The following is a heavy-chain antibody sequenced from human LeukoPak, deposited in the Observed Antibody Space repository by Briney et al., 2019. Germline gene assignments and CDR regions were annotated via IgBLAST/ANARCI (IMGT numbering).Heavy chain of an antibody. J-gene: IGHJ4*02. Sequence: TGGSLRLSCAASGFTFSSDSMNWVRQAPGKGLEWVSSISSSSSYIYYADSVKGRFTISRDNAENSLYLQMNSLRAEDTAVYYCARGYYYDSSGYTYWGQGTLVTVSS. V-gene: IGHV3-21*01. D-gene: IGHD3-22*01. CDR3: ARGYYYDSSGYTY. CDR2: ISSSSSYI. CDR1: GFTFSSDS.